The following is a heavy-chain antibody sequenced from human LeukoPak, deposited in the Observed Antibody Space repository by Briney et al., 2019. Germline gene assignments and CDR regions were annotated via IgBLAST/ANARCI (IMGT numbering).Heavy chain of an antibody. Sequence: GGSLRLSCAASGFTLDDYGMTWVRQAPGKGLEWVSGINWNGGSTGYVDSVKGRFTISRDNAKNSLYLQMNSPRAEDTALYYCARVGGSGSYPYYMDVWGKGTTVTVSS. J-gene: IGHJ6*03. V-gene: IGHV3-20*04. CDR2: INWNGGST. D-gene: IGHD3-10*01. CDR3: ARVGGSGSYPYYMDV. CDR1: GFTLDDYG.